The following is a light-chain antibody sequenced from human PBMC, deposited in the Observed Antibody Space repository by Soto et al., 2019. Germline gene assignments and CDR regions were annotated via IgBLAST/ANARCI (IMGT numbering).Light chain of an antibody. J-gene: IGLJ2*01. Sequence: QSALTQPASVSGSPGQSITISCTGTSSDVGSYNPVSWYQQHPGKAPKFMIYEGSKRPSGVSNRFSGSKSGNTASLTISGLQAEDEADYYCCSYGGSSTVAFGGGTKLTVL. CDR1: SSDVGSYNP. CDR3: CSYGGSSTVA. V-gene: IGLV2-23*01. CDR2: EGS.